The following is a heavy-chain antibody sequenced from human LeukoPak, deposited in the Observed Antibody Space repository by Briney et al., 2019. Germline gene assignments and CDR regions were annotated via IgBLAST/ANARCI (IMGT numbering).Heavy chain of an antibody. J-gene: IGHJ4*02. Sequence: GGSLRLSCAASGFTFSGSAMHWVRQASGKRLEWVGRIRSKANSYATAYAASVKGRFTISRDDSKNTAYLQMNSLKTEDTAVYYCTSQEPITTPDYWGQGTLVTVSS. D-gene: IGHD3-3*01. V-gene: IGHV3-73*01. CDR2: IRSKANSYAT. CDR3: TSQEPITTPDY. CDR1: GFTFSGSA.